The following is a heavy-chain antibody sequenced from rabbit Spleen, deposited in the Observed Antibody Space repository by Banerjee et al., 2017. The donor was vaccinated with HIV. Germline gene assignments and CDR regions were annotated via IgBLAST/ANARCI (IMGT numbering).Heavy chain of an antibody. CDR1: GFSFSSNYY. Sequence: QEQLVESRGGLVQPEGSLTLTCTASGFSFSSNYYMCWVRQAPGKGLEWIGCIHAGGNGNTYYASWAKGRFTISRTSSTTVTLQMTSLTAADTATYFCARDGTGGSYFALWGPGTLVTVS. D-gene: IGHD8-1*01. CDR3: ARDGTGGSYFAL. J-gene: IGHJ4*01. V-gene: IGHV1S45*01. CDR2: IHAGGNGNT.